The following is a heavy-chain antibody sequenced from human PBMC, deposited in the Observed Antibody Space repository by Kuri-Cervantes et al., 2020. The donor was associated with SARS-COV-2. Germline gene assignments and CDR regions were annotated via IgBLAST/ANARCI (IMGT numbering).Heavy chain of an antibody. J-gene: IGHJ6*02. Sequence: GGSLRLSCAASGFTFSTYNMNWVRQAPEKGLEWVSSITSGSSYIYYADSVKGRFTISRDNAKNSLYLQMNSLRAEDTSVYYCARDLGATSHYYYGMDVWGQGTTVTVSS. V-gene: IGHV3-21*01. D-gene: IGHD1-26*01. CDR3: ARDLGATSHYYYGMDV. CDR2: ITSGSSYI. CDR1: GFTFSTYN.